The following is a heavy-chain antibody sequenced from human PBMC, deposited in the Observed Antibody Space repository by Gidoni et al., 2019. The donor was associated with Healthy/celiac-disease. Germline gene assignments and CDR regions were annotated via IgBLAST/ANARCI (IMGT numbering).Heavy chain of an antibody. CDR1: GGSISSGSYY. CDR2: IYTCGST. J-gene: IGHJ6*03. Sequence: QVQLQESGPGLVKPSQTLSLTCTVPGGSISSGSYYWRGIRQPAGKGLEWIGRIYTCGSTNYNPSLKSRVTISVDTSKNQFSLKLSSVTAADTAVYYCARAPDQFNYYYYMDVWGKGTTVTVSS. V-gene: IGHV4-61*02. CDR3: ARAPDQFNYYYYMDV.